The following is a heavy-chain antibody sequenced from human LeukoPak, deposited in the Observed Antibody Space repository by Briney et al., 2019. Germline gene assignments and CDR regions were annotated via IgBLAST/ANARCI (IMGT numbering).Heavy chain of an antibody. CDR1: GGSFSGYY. CDR3: ARARYVNSFYAFDI. D-gene: IGHD3-9*01. V-gene: IGHV4-34*01. J-gene: IGHJ3*02. Sequence: SETLSLTCAVYGGSFSGYYWSWIRQPPGKGLDWIGEINHSGSTSYNPSLKSRVTISVDTSKNQFSLKLSSVTAADTAVYYCARARYVNSFYAFDIWGQGTLVTVSS. CDR2: INHSGST.